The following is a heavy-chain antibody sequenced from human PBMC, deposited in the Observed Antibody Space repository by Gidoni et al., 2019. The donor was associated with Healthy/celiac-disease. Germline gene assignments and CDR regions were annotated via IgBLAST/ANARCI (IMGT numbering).Heavy chain of an antibody. CDR2: IHYSGST. CDR3: ARHRSLYSSGWYGMD. J-gene: IGHJ1*01. V-gene: IGHV4-39*01. Sequence: QLQLQESGPGLVKPSATLSLPCTVSGRSIRSSSFNWGWIRQPPGKWLEWIRSIHYSGSTYYNPSLKSRVTISVDTSKNQFSLKLSSVTAADTAVYYCARHRSLYSSGWYGMDWGQGTLVTVSS. D-gene: IGHD6-19*01. CDR1: GRSIRSSSFN.